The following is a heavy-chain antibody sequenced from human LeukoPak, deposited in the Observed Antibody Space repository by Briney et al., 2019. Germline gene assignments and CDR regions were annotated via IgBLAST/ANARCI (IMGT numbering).Heavy chain of an antibody. V-gene: IGHV3-74*01. Sequence: GGSLRLSCAASGFTFSSYWMHWVRQALGKGLVWVSHINSDGSSTNYADSVKGRFTISRDNAKNTLYLQMNSLRAEDTAIYYCARSSGWYDYWGQGALVTVSS. D-gene: IGHD6-19*01. J-gene: IGHJ4*02. CDR2: INSDGSST. CDR3: ARSSGWYDY. CDR1: GFTFSSYW.